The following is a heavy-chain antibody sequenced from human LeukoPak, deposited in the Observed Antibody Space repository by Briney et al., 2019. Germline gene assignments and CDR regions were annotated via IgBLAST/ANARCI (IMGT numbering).Heavy chain of an antibody. V-gene: IGHV1-69*13. CDR1: GYTFTSYY. CDR3: ARAGGRYGSGSYSQYNWFDP. D-gene: IGHD3-10*01. Sequence: ASVKVSCKASGYTFTSYYMHWVRQAPGQGLEWMGGIIPIFGTANYAQKFQGRVTITADESTSTAYMELSSLRSEDTAVYYCARAGGRYGSGSYSQYNWFDPWGQGTLVTVSS. J-gene: IGHJ5*02. CDR2: IIPIFGTA.